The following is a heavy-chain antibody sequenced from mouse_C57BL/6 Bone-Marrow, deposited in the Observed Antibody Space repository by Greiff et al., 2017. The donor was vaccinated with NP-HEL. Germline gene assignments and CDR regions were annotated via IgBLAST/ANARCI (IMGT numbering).Heavy chain of an antibody. J-gene: IGHJ1*03. CDR3: ARGTHWYFDV. V-gene: IGHV14-2*01. CDR2: IDPEDGET. D-gene: IGHD3-3*01. CDR1: GFNIKDYY. Sequence: EVKLQESGAELVKPGASVKLSCTASGFNIKDYYMHWVKQRNEQGLEWIGRIDPEDGETKYAPKFQGKATLTADNSANTAYLQLSSLTSEDTAVYYCARGTHWYFDVWGTGTTVTGAS.